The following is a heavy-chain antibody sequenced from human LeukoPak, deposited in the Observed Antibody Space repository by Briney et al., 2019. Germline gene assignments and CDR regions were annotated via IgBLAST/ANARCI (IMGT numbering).Heavy chain of an antibody. D-gene: IGHD3-22*01. CDR1: GFTFSSYG. J-gene: IGHJ4*02. V-gene: IGHV3-30*03. CDR2: ISYDGSNK. CDR3: ARVDSYYFHTSGFYYEGDY. Sequence: GGSLRLSCAASGFTFSSYGMHWVRQAPGKGLEWVAVISYDGSNKYYADSVKGRFTISRDNSKSTLYLQMNSLRVEDTAVYYCARVDSYYFHTSGFYYEGDYWGQGTLVTVSS.